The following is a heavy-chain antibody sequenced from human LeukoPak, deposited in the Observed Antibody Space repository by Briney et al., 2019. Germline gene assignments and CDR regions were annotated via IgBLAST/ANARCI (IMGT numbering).Heavy chain of an antibody. Sequence: GGSLRLSCAASGFTFSNYGMHWVRQAPGKGLEWVAFIRYDGTNKYYADSVKGRITISRDNSKNTLYLQMNSPRAEDTAVYYCARISNAFDIWGQGTMVTVSS. CDR2: IRYDGTNK. V-gene: IGHV3-30*02. J-gene: IGHJ3*02. CDR3: ARISNAFDI. CDR1: GFTFSNYG.